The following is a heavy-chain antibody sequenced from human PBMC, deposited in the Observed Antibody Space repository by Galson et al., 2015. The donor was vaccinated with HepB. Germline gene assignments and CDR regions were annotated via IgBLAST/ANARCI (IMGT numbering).Heavy chain of an antibody. Sequence: SLRLSCAASGFTFNDYAMHWVRQAPGKGLEWVSGISWNSGSIGYADSVKGRFTISRDNARNSLYLQLNSLRPEDTALYYCTKGRYSDYQEGDFVYWGQGTLVTVSS. D-gene: IGHD5-12*01. J-gene: IGHJ4*02. CDR2: ISWNSGSI. CDR1: GFTFNDYA. CDR3: TKGRYSDYQEGDFVY. V-gene: IGHV3-9*01.